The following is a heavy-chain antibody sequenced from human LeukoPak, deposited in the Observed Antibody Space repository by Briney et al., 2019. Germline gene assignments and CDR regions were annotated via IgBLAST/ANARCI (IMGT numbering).Heavy chain of an antibody. Sequence: SETLSLTCTVSGGSISSSSYYWGWIRRPPGKGLEWIGSIYYSGSTYYNPSLMSRVTISVDTSKNQFSLKLSSVTAADTAVYYCARRHVLRFLEWLLPDWGQGTLVTVSS. CDR2: IYYSGST. CDR3: ARRHVLRFLEWLLPD. D-gene: IGHD3-3*01. V-gene: IGHV4-39*01. J-gene: IGHJ4*02. CDR1: GGSISSSSYY.